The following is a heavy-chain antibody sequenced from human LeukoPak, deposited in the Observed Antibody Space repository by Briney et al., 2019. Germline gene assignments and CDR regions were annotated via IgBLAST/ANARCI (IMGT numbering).Heavy chain of an antibody. Sequence: PGESLKISCKGSEYSFTSYWIGWVRQTPGKGLEWMGIIFPGDSETRYSPSFQGQVTISADKSITTAYLQWGTLKASDTAMYYCARLDATGLLEYWGQGTLVTVSS. J-gene: IGHJ4*02. CDR2: IFPGDSET. CDR1: EYSFTSYW. CDR3: ARLDATGLLEY. D-gene: IGHD2-8*02. V-gene: IGHV5-51*01.